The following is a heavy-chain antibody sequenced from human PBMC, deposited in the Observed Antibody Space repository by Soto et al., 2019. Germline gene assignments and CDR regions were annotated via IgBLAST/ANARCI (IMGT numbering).Heavy chain of an antibody. D-gene: IGHD1-1*01. J-gene: IGHJ3*02. CDR3: AKDATWKMQPDAFDM. V-gene: IGHV3-23*01. Sequence: EVQLLESGGGLVQPGGSLRLSCAASGFTFSNYAMSWVRQAPGKGLEWVSSIGGAGTRTIHTDSVKGRFTIYRDSSTNKMSLQMNNLRAEDTAIYYCAKDATWKMQPDAFDMWGQGIMVSVSS. CDR2: IGGAGTRT. CDR1: GFTFSNYA.